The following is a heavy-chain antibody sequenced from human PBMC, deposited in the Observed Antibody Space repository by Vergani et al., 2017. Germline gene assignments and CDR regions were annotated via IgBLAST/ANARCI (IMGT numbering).Heavy chain of an antibody. J-gene: IGHJ5*02. CDR3: ARERREFDP. CDR1: GGSISSYY. D-gene: IGHD5-24*01. Sequence: QVQLQESGPGLVKPSRTLSLTCTVSGGSISSYYWSWIRQPPGKGLEWIGYIYYSGSTNYNPSLKSRVTISVDTSKNQFSLKLSSVTAADTAVYYCARERREFDPWGQGTLVTVSS. V-gene: IGHV4-59*12. CDR2: IYYSGST.